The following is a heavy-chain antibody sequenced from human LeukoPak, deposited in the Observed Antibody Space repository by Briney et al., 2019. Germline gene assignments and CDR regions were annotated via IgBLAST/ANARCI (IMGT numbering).Heavy chain of an antibody. CDR3: ARFPFIYGDYGFDY. CDR2: IYYSGST. Sequence: SETLSLTCAVYGGSFSGYYWSWIRQPPGKGLEWIGYIYYSGSTNYNPSLKSRVTISVDTSKNQFSLKLSSVTAADTAVYYCARFPFIYGDYGFDYWGQGTLVTVSS. D-gene: IGHD4-17*01. CDR1: GGSFSGYY. V-gene: IGHV4-59*01. J-gene: IGHJ4*02.